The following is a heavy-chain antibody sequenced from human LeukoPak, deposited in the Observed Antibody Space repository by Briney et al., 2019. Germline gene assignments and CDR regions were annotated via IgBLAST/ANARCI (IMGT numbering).Heavy chain of an antibody. CDR3: ARHGGGFDY. D-gene: IGHD3-10*01. CDR1: AYSFTTYR. Sequence: GESLKISCKGSAYSFTTYRISWVRQMPGKGLEWMGTIDPRDSYSNYSPSFQGHVTISADKSISTASLQWSSLKASDTAMYYCARHGGGFDYWGQGTLVTVSS. J-gene: IGHJ4*02. CDR2: IDPRDSYS. V-gene: IGHV5-10-1*01.